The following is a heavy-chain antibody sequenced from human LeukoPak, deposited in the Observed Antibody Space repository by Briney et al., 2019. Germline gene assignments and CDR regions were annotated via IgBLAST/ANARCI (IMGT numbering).Heavy chain of an antibody. CDR3: ARDSRRAIAADY. D-gene: IGHD6-13*01. Sequence: GGSLRLSCAASGFTFSSYAMSWVRQAPGKGLEWVSTISGSGGSTYYADSVKGRFTISRDNSKNTLSLQMNSLRAEDTAVYYCARDSRRAIAADYWGQGTLVTVSS. CDR1: GFTFSSYA. CDR2: ISGSGGST. J-gene: IGHJ4*02. V-gene: IGHV3-23*01.